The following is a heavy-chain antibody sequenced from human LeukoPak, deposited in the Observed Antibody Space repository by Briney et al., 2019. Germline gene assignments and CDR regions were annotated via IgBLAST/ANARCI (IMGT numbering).Heavy chain of an antibody. CDR3: ARAQYYDFWSGYLDY. CDR1: GFTFSSYG. J-gene: IGHJ4*02. D-gene: IGHD3-3*01. Sequence: GGSLRLSCAASGFTFSSYGMHWVRQAPGKGLEWVAFIRYDGSNKYYADSVKGRFTISRDNSKNTLYLQMNSLRAEDTAVYYCARAQYYDFWSGYLDYWGQGTLVTVSS. V-gene: IGHV3-30*02. CDR2: IRYDGSNK.